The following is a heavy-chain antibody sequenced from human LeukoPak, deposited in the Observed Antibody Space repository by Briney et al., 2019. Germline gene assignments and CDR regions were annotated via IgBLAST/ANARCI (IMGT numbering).Heavy chain of an antibody. J-gene: IGHJ3*02. D-gene: IGHD3-3*01. CDR3: ARGLRTIFGVGLTNFDAFDI. CDR1: GYSFTGYY. Sequence: GASVKVSCKASGYSFTGYYMHWVRQAPGQGLEWVGRINPNSGGTNYAQKFQGRVTMTRDTSISTAYMELSRLRSDDTAVYYCARGLRTIFGVGLTNFDAFDIWGQGTMVTVSS. CDR2: INPNSGGT. V-gene: IGHV1-2*06.